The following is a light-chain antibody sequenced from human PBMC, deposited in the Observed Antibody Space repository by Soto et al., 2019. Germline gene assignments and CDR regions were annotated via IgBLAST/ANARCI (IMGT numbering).Light chain of an antibody. V-gene: IGLV1-51*01. J-gene: IGLJ1*01. CDR3: GARESSLNPNV. CDR1: SFNIGNNY. CDR2: DNN. Sequence: QSVLTQPPSGCAAPGRKDIISCSGSSFNIGNNYVSWYQQLPGTAPKPLIYDNNKRPSGIPDRFSGSKSGTSATLAITGLQTADEADYYCGARESSLNPNVCGTGTKGTVL.